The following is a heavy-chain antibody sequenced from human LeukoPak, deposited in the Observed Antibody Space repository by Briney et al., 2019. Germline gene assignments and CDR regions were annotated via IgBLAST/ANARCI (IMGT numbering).Heavy chain of an antibody. CDR3: ARASGSYYFDY. Sequence: PSQTLSLTCTVSGGSISSGGYYWSWIRQPPGKGLEWIGYISHSGSTYYNPSLKSRITISVDRSKNQFSLQLSSVTAADTAVYYCARASGSYYFDYWGQGTLVTVSS. V-gene: IGHV4-30-2*01. J-gene: IGHJ4*02. CDR2: ISHSGST. CDR1: GGSISSGGYY. D-gene: IGHD1-26*01.